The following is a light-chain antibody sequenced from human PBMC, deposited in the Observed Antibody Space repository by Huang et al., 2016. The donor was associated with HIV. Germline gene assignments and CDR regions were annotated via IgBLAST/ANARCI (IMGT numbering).Light chain of an antibody. Sequence: SASVGDRVTITCRASQNISSFLNWYQQKPGKAPTLLIHAASNLLSGVPSRFSGSGSGTNFILSISSLQPDDFVTYYCQQSYSSPLTFGPGTTVDI. CDR3: QQSYSSPLT. CDR1: QNISSF. J-gene: IGKJ3*01. V-gene: IGKV1-39*01. CDR2: AAS.